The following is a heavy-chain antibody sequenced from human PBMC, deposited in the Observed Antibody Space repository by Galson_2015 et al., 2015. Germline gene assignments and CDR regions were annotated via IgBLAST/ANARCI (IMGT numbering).Heavy chain of an antibody. J-gene: IGHJ4*02. Sequence: SLRLSCAASGFTFSTYGMHWVRQAPGKGPEWVAIIWYDGSYKYYADSVKGRFTISRDNSKNTLYLQMNSLRAEDTAVYYCARDLGGPYSSSSHFDYWGQGTLVTVSS. CDR1: GFTFSTYG. CDR3: ARDLGGPYSSSSHFDY. V-gene: IGHV3-33*01. CDR2: IWYDGSYK. D-gene: IGHD6-6*01.